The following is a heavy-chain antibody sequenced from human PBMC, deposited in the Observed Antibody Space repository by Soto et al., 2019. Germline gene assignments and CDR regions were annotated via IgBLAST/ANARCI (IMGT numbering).Heavy chain of an antibody. J-gene: IGHJ5*02. CDR1: GGTFISYA. Sequence: GASVKVSCKASGGTFISYAISWVRQAPGQGLEWMGGIIPIFGTTNYAQKFQGRVTITADESTSTAYMELSSLRSEDTAVYFCATGPRDSNYVGYWFDPWGQGTLVTVSS. CDR3: ATGPRDSNYVGYWFDP. CDR2: IIPIFGTT. V-gene: IGHV1-69*13. D-gene: IGHD4-4*01.